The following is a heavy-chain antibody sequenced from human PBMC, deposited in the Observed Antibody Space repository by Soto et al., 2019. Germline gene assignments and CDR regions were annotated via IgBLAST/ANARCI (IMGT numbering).Heavy chain of an antibody. CDR2: INPSGGST. CDR1: GYAFTSYY. D-gene: IGHD3-10*01. Sequence: ASVKVSCKASGYAFTSYYMHWVRQAPGQGLEWMGIINPSGGSTSYAQKFQGRVTITADESTSTAYMELSSLRSEDTAVYYCATEMAYYYGSGSYPSFDYWGQGTLVTVSS. J-gene: IGHJ4*02. V-gene: IGHV1-46*01. CDR3: ATEMAYYYGSGSYPSFDY.